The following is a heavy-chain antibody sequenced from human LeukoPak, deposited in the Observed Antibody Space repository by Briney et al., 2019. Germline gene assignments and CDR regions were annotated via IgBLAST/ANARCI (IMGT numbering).Heavy chain of an antibody. D-gene: IGHD3-10*01. CDR2: ISGSGGST. Sequence: GGSLRLSCAASGFTFSSYAMSWVRQAPGKGLEWVSAISGSGGSTYYADSVKGQFTISRDNSKNTLYLQMNSLRAEDTAVYYCAKVSRGAGLSDYWGQGTLVTVSS. V-gene: IGHV3-23*01. CDR3: AKVSRGAGLSDY. J-gene: IGHJ4*02. CDR1: GFTFSSYA.